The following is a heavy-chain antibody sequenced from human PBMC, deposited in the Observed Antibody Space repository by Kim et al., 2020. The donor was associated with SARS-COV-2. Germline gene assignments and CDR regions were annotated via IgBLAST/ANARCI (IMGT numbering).Heavy chain of an antibody. V-gene: IGHV3-9*01. J-gene: IGHJ4*02. D-gene: IGHD3-22*01. Sequence: GGSLRLSCAASGFTFGDYAMHWVRQAPGKGLEWVSGISWNSGSIGYADSVKGRFTISRDNAKNSLYLQMNSLRAEDTALYYCAKVPYDSSGYYYDYWGQGTLVTVSS. CDR2: ISWNSGSI. CDR1: GFTFGDYA. CDR3: AKVPYDSSGYYYDY.